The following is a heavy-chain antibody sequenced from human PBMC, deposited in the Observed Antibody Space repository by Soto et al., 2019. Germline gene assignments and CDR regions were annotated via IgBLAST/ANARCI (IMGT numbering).Heavy chain of an antibody. CDR2: INHSGST. Sequence: QVQLQQWGAGLLKPSETLSLTCAVYGGSFSGYYWSWIRQPPGKGLEWIGEINHSGSTNYNPSLKRRVTISVDTSKNQFSLKLSSVTAADTAVYYCARGSPVTTRYFDYWGQGTLVTVSS. CDR1: GGSFSGYY. D-gene: IGHD4-17*01. J-gene: IGHJ4*02. CDR3: ARGSPVTTRYFDY. V-gene: IGHV4-34*01.